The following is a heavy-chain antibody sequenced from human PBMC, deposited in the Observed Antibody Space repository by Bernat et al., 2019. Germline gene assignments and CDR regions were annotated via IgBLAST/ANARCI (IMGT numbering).Heavy chain of an antibody. Sequence: QVQLVESGGGVVQPGRSLRLSCAASGFTFSSYGMHWVRQAPGKGLEWLAVIWYDGSNKYYADSVKGRFTISRDNSKNTLYLQMNSLRAEDTAVYYCARDKRRGSGYSSSLDYWGQGTLVTVSS. D-gene: IGHD6-6*01. CDR1: GFTFSSYG. CDR2: IWYDGSNK. J-gene: IGHJ4*02. V-gene: IGHV3-33*01. CDR3: ARDKRRGSGYSSSLDY.